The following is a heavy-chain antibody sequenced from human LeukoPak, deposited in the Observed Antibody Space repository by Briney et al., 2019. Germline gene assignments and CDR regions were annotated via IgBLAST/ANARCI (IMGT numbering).Heavy chain of an antibody. V-gene: IGHV4-34*01. J-gene: IGHJ4*02. CDR1: GGSFSGYY. Sequence: PSETLSLTCAVYGGSFSGYYWSWIRQPPGKGLEWIGEINHSGSTNYNPSLKSRVTISVDTSKNQFSLKLSSVTAADTAVYYCARGGSLSYYDSSGLPFDYWGQGTLVTVSS. D-gene: IGHD3-22*01. CDR3: ARGGSLSYYDSSGLPFDY. CDR2: INHSGST.